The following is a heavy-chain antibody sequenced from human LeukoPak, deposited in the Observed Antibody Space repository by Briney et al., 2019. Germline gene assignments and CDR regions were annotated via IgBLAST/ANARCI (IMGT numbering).Heavy chain of an antibody. J-gene: IGHJ6*02. CDR3: ARAELEPLGMDV. CDR2: IYSGGST. D-gene: IGHD1-14*01. CDR1: GFTVSSNY. V-gene: IGHV3-53*01. Sequence: GGSLRLSCAASGFTVSSNYMSWVRQAPGKGLEWVSVIYSGGSTYYADSVKGRFTISRDNSKNTLYLQMNSLRAEDTAVYYCARAELEPLGMDVWGQGTTVTVSS.